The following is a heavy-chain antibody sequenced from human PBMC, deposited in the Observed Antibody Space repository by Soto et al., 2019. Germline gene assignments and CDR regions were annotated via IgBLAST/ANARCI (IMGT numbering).Heavy chain of an antibody. CDR2: IYTSGST. Sequence: QVQLQESGPGLVKPSETLSLTCTVSGGSISSYYWSWIRQPAGKGLEWIGRIYTSGSTNYNPSLKSRVTMSVDTSKNQFSLKLSSVTAADTAVYYCARSGFCSGGSFYADPHYYYYGMDVWGQGTTVTVSS. D-gene: IGHD2-15*01. V-gene: IGHV4-4*07. J-gene: IGHJ6*02. CDR1: GGSISSYY. CDR3: ARSGFCSGGSFYADPHYYYYGMDV.